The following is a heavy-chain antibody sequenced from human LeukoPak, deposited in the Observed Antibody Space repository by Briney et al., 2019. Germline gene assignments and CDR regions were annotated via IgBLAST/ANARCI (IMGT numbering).Heavy chain of an antibody. CDR1: GYTFTSYY. CDR2: INPSGGST. D-gene: IGHD3-10*01. V-gene: IGHV1-46*01. CDR3: ARNRNIRGPREAFDY. J-gene: IGHJ4*02. Sequence: GASVKVSYKASGYTFTSYYMHWVRQAPGQGLEWMGIINPSGGSTSYAQKFQGRVTMTRDMSTSTVYMELSSLRSEDTAVYYCARNRNIRGPREAFDYWGQGTLVTVSS.